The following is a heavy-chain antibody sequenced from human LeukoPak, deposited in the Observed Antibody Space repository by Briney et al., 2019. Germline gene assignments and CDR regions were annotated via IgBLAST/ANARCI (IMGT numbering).Heavy chain of an antibody. Sequence: XKASXGTFSSYAISXVRQAPGQGLEWMGRIIPIFGTANYAQKFQGRVTITTDEYTSKDYMELSRLRYEDTAVYYCARDVGVVVPAAMRGYNWFDPWGQGTLVTVSS. CDR3: ARDVGVVVPAAMRGYNWFDP. V-gene: IGHV1-69*05. CDR2: IIPIFGTA. CDR1: XGTFSSYA. J-gene: IGHJ5*02. D-gene: IGHD2-2*01.